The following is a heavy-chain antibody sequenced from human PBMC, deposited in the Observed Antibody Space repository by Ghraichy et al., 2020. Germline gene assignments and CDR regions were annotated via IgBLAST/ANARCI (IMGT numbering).Heavy chain of an antibody. Sequence: AGSLRLSCAASGFTVSSNYMSWVRQAPGKGLEWVSVIYSGGSTYYADSVKGRFTISRDNSKNTLYLQMNSLRTEDTAVYYCARVRDSPNYYFHYLGQGTLVTVSS. CDR2: IYSGGST. V-gene: IGHV3-53*01. D-gene: IGHD2-21*02. CDR3: ARVRDSPNYYFHY. CDR1: GFTVSSNY. J-gene: IGHJ4*01.